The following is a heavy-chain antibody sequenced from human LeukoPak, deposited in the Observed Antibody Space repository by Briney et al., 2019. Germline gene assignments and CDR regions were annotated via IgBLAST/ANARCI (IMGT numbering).Heavy chain of an antibody. D-gene: IGHD3-10*01. CDR3: ARRNYGSGSYYKN. Sequence: SETLSLTCAVYGGSFSGYYWSWIRQPPGKGLEWIGEINHSGSTNYNPSPKSRVTISVDTSKNQFSLKLSSVTAADTAVYYCARRNYGSGSYYKNWGQGTLVTVSS. V-gene: IGHV4-34*01. J-gene: IGHJ4*02. CDR1: GGSFSGYY. CDR2: INHSGST.